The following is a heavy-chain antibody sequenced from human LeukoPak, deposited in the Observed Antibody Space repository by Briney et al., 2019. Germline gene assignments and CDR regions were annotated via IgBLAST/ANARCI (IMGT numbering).Heavy chain of an antibody. V-gene: IGHV5-51*01. CDR2: IYPGDSDT. Sequence: TPGESLKISCRGSGYSFTTYWIGWVRQMPGKGLEWMGIIYPGDSDTRYSPSFQGQVTISADKSISTAYLQWSSLKASDTAMYYCARQYNWNYNWFDPWGQGTLVTVSS. J-gene: IGHJ5*02. CDR1: GYSFTTYW. D-gene: IGHD1-7*01. CDR3: ARQYNWNYNWFDP.